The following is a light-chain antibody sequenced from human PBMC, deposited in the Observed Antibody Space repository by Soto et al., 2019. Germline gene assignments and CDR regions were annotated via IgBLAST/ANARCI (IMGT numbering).Light chain of an antibody. CDR1: SSNLGANFD. V-gene: IGLV1-40*01. Sequence: QSVLTQPPSVSGAPGQRVTLSCTGSSSNLGANFDVHWYQQFPGTAPKLLIYDNSNRPSRVPDRFSGSKSGTSASLAITGLQAEDEADYYCQSSDSSLSGYGVGTGTKVTVL. J-gene: IGLJ1*01. CDR2: DNS. CDR3: QSSDSSLSGYG.